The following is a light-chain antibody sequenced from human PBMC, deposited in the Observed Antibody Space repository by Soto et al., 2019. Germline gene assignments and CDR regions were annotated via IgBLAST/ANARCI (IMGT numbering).Light chain of an antibody. V-gene: IGKV3-11*01. CDR3: QQRSNWPPA. Sequence: EIVLTQSPATLSLSPGEGATLSCRASQSVSSYLAWYPQKPGQAPRLLIYDASNRATGITASFNGSGSGTDFTLTISGLEPEDFAVYYSQQRSNWPPAFGQGTKLEIK. J-gene: IGKJ2*01. CDR2: DAS. CDR1: QSVSSY.